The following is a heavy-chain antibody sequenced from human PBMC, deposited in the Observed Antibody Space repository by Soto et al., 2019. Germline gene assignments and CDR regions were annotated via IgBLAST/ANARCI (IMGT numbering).Heavy chain of an antibody. D-gene: IGHD2-2*01. V-gene: IGHV6-1*01. CDR1: GDSVSSNSAA. J-gene: IGHJ6*03. CDR3: ARDIVVVPAAMDYYYYMDV. CDR2: TYYRSKWYN. Sequence: QTLSLTCAISGDSVSSNSAAWNWIRQSPSRGLEWLGRTYYRSKWYNDYAVSVKSRITINPDTSKNQFSLQLNSVTPEDTAVYYCARDIVVVPAAMDYYYYMDVWGKGTTVTVSS.